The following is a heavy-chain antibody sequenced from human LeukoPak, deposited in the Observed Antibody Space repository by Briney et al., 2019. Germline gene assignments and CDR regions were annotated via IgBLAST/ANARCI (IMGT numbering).Heavy chain of an antibody. CDR1: GFTFDGYA. V-gene: IGHV3-9*03. CDR2: ISWSSGSI. J-gene: IGHJ4*02. Sequence: GGSLRLSCAASGFTFDGYAMHLVRQAPGKGLEWVSGISWSSGSIGYADSVKGRFTISRDNAKNSLYLQMNSLRAEDMALYYCAKDSGYSSGWYDYWGQGTLVTVSS. D-gene: IGHD6-19*01. CDR3: AKDSGYSSGWYDY.